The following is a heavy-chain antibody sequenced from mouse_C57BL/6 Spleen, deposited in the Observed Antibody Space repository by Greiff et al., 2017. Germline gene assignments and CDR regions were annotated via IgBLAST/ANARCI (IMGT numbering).Heavy chain of an antibody. J-gene: IGHJ2*01. Sequence: EVQLQQSGPELVKPGASVKMSCKASGYTFTDYNMHWVKQSHGKSLEWIGYINPNNGGTSYNQKFKGKATLTVNKSSSTAYMELRRLTSEDSAVYCCASAYSNYVSSRFDYWGQGTTLTVSS. V-gene: IGHV1-22*01. D-gene: IGHD2-5*01. CDR2: INPNNGGT. CDR3: ASAYSNYVSSRFDY. CDR1: GYTFTDYN.